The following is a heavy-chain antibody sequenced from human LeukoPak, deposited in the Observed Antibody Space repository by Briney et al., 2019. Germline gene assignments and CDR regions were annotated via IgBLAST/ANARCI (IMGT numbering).Heavy chain of an antibody. CDR1: GGSITTTNW. CDR2: ISLTGLT. D-gene: IGHD2-8*01. J-gene: IGHJ4*02. CDR3: SRENGAFSPLGY. V-gene: IGHV4-4*02. Sequence: SETLSLTCGVSGGSITTTNWWSWVRQPPGQGLEWIGEISLTGLTNYNPSLNSRVTMALDTSKNHLSLNLTSVPAADTAVYYCSRENGAFSPLGYWGQGTLVTVPS.